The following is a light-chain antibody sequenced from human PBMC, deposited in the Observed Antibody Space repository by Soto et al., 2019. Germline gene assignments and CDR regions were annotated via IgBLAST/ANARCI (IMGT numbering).Light chain of an antibody. V-gene: IGKV3-15*01. Sequence: IVMTQSPAILSLSPGERATLSCRASQSVSAAFAWYQQKPGQAPRLLIYDASTRATGIPDRFSGSGSGTDFTLTISSLQVEDFAVYYCQQYKNWYTFGQGTKLEI. CDR3: QQYKNWYT. CDR1: QSVSAA. CDR2: DAS. J-gene: IGKJ2*01.